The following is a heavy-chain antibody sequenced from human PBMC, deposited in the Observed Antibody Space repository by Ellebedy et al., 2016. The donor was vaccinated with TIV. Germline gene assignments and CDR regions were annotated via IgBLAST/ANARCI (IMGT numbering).Heavy chain of an antibody. CDR1: GFTFSSYW. CDR3: VSSSPVIDY. Sequence: GESLKISCAASGFTFSSYWMSWVRQAPGKGLEWVANIKQDGSKRFYVDSVKGRITISRDNAKNSLYLQMNSLRGEDTAVYYCVSSSPVIDYWGQGTLVTVSS. V-gene: IGHV3-7*01. J-gene: IGHJ4*02. D-gene: IGHD6-13*01. CDR2: IKQDGSKR.